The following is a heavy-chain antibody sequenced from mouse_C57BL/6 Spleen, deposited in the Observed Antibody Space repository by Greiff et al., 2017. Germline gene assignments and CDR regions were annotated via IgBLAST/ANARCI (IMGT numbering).Heavy chain of an antibody. CDR2: IDPSDSYT. CDR3: ARRETGTSAMDY. D-gene: IGHD4-1*01. CDR1: GYTFTSYW. Sequence: QVQLQQPGAELVRPGTSVKLSCKASGYTFTSYWMHWVKQRPGQGLEWIGVIDPSDSYTNYNQKFKGKATLTVDTSSSTAYMQLSSLTSEDSAVYYCARRETGTSAMDYWGQGTSVTVSS. J-gene: IGHJ4*01. V-gene: IGHV1-59*01.